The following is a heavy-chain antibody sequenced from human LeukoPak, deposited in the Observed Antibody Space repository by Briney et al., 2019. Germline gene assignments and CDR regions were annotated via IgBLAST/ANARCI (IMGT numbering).Heavy chain of an antibody. Sequence: SETLSLTCTVSGGSISSGGYYWSWLRQHPGKGLEWIGYIYYSGSTYYNPSLKSRVTISVDTSKNQFSLKLSSVTAADTAVYYCARRPYSSSWYYFDYWGQGTLVTVSS. D-gene: IGHD6-13*01. CDR2: IYYSGST. V-gene: IGHV4-31*03. J-gene: IGHJ4*02. CDR3: ARRPYSSSWYYFDY. CDR1: GGSISSGGYY.